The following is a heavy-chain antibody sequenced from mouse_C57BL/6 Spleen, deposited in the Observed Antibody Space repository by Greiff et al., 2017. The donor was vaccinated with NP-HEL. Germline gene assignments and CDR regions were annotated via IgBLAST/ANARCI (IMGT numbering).Heavy chain of an antibody. CDR1: GYTFTSYG. Sequence: VQLQQSGAELARPGASVKLSCKASGYTFTSYGISWVKQRTGQGLEWIGEIYPRSGNTYYNEKFKGKATLTADKSSSTAYMELRSLTSEDSAVYFGAKEDYYGSTLVYWGQGTLVTVSA. D-gene: IGHD1-1*01. CDR2: IYPRSGNT. J-gene: IGHJ3*01. V-gene: IGHV1-81*01. CDR3: AKEDYYGSTLVY.